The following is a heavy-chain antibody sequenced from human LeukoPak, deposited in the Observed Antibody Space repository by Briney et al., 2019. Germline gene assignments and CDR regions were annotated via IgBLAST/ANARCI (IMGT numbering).Heavy chain of an antibody. CDR2: IIPIFGTA. CDR3: ARDGEITFGGVIPYPPHYYYGMDV. D-gene: IGHD3-16*02. CDR1: GGTFSSYA. J-gene: IGHJ6*04. Sequence: SVKVSCKASGGTFSSYAISWVRQAPGQGLEWMGGIIPIFGTANYAQKFQGRVTITADKSTSTAYMELSSLRSEDTAVYYCARDGEITFGGVIPYPPHYYYGMDVWGKGTTVTVSS. V-gene: IGHV1-69*06.